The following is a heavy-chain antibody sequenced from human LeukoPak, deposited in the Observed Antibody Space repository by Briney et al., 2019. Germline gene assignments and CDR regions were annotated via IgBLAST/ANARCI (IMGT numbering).Heavy chain of an antibody. Sequence: GGSLRLSCAASGFTFSNAWMSWVRQAPEKGLEWVSVIYSGGSAYYADSVKGRFTISRDNSKNTLYLQMNSLRAEDTAVYYCAGGTTVTTFDYWGQGTLVTVSS. D-gene: IGHD4-17*01. CDR2: IYSGGSA. V-gene: IGHV3-66*01. CDR3: AGGTTVTTFDY. J-gene: IGHJ4*02. CDR1: GFTFSNAW.